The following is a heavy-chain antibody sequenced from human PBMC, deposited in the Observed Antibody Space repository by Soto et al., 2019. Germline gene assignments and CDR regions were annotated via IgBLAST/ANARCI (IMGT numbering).Heavy chain of an antibody. CDR2: ISNSGNTI. V-gene: IGHV3-48*03. Sequence: SGGSLRLSCVASGFAFKNYEMNWVRQAPGKGLEWISYISNSGNTIYVADSMRGRFTISRDNAKNSLFLQMNSLRADDTAVYYCARDIDNRDYYYGLDVWGQGTTVTVSS. J-gene: IGHJ6*02. CDR3: ARDIDNRDYYYGLDV. CDR1: GFAFKNYE. D-gene: IGHD1-20*01.